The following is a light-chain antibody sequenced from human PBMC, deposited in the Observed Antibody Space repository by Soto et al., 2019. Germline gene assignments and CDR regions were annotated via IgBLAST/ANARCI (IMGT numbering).Light chain of an antibody. Sequence: DVQITQPPPPWAPPVGAEFTTTCKPIREIGRFLNWYQQKQGKAPKIWIYNGSNLETEVPGRFSGGGSGTHFTFTISSLQPEDIGTYYCQQYDNVVFTFGPGTKVDLK. J-gene: IGKJ3*01. V-gene: IGKV1-33*01. CDR3: QQYDNVVFT. CDR2: NGS. CDR1: REIGRF.